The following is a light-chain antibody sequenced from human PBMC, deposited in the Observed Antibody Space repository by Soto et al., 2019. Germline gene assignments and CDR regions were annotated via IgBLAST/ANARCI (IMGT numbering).Light chain of an antibody. Sequence: EVVITQSPTTLSVTTGERATLSCRASQSVTSNLAWYQQKPGQAPGLLIYGASTRATGIPARFSGSGSGTEFTLTISSLQSEDFAVYYCQQYNNWPPGTFGQGTKVDIK. J-gene: IGKJ1*01. V-gene: IGKV3-15*01. CDR1: QSVTSN. CDR2: GAS. CDR3: QQYNNWPPGT.